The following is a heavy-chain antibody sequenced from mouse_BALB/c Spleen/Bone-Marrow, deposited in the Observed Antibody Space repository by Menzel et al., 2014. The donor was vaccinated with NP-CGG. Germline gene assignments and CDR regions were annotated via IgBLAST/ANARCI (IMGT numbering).Heavy chain of an antibody. Sequence: GSELVRPGASVKLSCKASGYTFTSYWMHWVKQRPGQGLEWIGNIYPGSGRTNYDEKFKSKATLTVDTSSSTAYMQLSSLTSEDSAVYFCTITTTASYAMDYWGQGTSVTVSS. J-gene: IGHJ4*01. CDR3: TITTTASYAMDY. V-gene: IGHV1S22*01. CDR1: GYTFTSYW. D-gene: IGHD1-1*01. CDR2: IYPGSGRT.